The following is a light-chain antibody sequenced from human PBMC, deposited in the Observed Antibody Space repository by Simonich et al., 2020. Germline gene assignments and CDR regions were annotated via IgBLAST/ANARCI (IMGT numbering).Light chain of an antibody. CDR2: WAS. CDR1: QSVLYSSNNKNY. CDR3: QQYYSTPWT. V-gene: IGKV4-1*01. Sequence: DIVMTKYPDSLAVSLGERATIHCKSSQSVLYSSNNKNYLAWYQQKPGQPPKLLIYWASTRESGVPDRFSGSGSGTDFTLTISSLQAEDVAVYYCQQYYSTPWTFGQGTKVEIK. J-gene: IGKJ1*01.